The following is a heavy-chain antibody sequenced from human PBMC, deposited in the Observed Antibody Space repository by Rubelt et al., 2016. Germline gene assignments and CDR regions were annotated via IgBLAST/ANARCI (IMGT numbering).Heavy chain of an antibody. Sequence: QVQLQESGPGLVKPSETLSLTCTVSGGSISSYYWSWIRQPPGKGLEWIGYIYYSGSTNYNPSLKSRVTISVDTSKNQFSLKLSSVTAADTAVYYCARHSSWGEGTWFDPWGQGTLVTVSS. CDR1: GGSISSYY. CDR2: IYYSGST. D-gene: IGHD2-15*01. J-gene: IGHJ5*02. V-gene: IGHV4-59*08. CDR3: ARHSSWGEGTWFDP.